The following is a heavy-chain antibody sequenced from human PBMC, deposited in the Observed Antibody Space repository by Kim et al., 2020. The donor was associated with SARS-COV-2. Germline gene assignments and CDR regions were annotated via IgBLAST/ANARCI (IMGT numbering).Heavy chain of an antibody. J-gene: IGHJ4*02. D-gene: IGHD2-21*02. CDR2: APYDGKNK. CDR3: VREGLVTATGGFDY. Sequence: GGSLRLSCAASGFTFRSYDIHWVRQAPGKGLEWVASAPYDGKNKYYADSVKGRFAISRDNFDNTVYLQMSSLRAEDTAVYYCVREGLVTATGGFDYWGQGTLVTVSS. CDR1: GFTFRSYD. V-gene: IGHV3-30*02.